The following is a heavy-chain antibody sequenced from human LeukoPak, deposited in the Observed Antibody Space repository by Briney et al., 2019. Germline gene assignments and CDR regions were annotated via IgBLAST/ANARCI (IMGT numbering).Heavy chain of an antibody. Sequence: ASVKVSCKASGGTFSSYAMHWVRQAPGQRLEWMGWINAGNGNTKYSQKFQGRVTITRDTSASTAYMELSSLRSEDTAVYYCASCLRDSCYWFDPWGQGTLVTVSS. CDR2: INAGNGNT. D-gene: IGHD2-15*01. CDR3: ASCLRDSCYWFDP. CDR1: GGTFSSYA. V-gene: IGHV1-3*01. J-gene: IGHJ5*02.